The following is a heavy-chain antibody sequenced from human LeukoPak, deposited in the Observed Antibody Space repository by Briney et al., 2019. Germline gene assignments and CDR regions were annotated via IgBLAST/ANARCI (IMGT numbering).Heavy chain of an antibody. Sequence: QPGGSLRLSCAASGFTVSNNYMRWVRQAPGKGLEWVSLIYSGGATFYADAVKGRFTISRDGSKNTLYLQMNSLRAEDTAVYYCARDPPAVAANTYGGGQGTLVTVSS. CDR3: ARDPPAVAANTYG. J-gene: IGHJ4*02. V-gene: IGHV3-66*01. CDR2: IYSGGAT. CDR1: GFTVSNNY. D-gene: IGHD2-15*01.